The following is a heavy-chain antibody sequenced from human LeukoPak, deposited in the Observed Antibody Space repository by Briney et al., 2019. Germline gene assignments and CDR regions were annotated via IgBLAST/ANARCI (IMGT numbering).Heavy chain of an antibody. J-gene: IGHJ4*02. Sequence: SETLSLTCAVYGGSFSGYYWSWIRQPPGKGLEWIGEINHSGSTNYNPSLKSRVTISVDTSKNQFSLKLTSVTAADTAVYYCARQSGWGRWALDYWGQGTLVTVSS. CDR3: ARQSGWGRWALDY. D-gene: IGHD3-10*01. CDR1: GGSFSGYY. CDR2: INHSGST. V-gene: IGHV4-34*01.